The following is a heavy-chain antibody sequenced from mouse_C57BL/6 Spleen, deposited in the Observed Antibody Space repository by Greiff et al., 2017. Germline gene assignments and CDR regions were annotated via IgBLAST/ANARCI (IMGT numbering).Heavy chain of an antibody. Sequence: EVHLVESGGGFVKPGGSLKLSCAASGFTFSDYGMHWVRQAPEKGLEWVAYISSGSSTIYYADTVKGRFTISRDNAKNTLFLQMTSLRSEDTAMYYCARRNDGYWYFDVWGTGTTVTVSS. CDR2: ISSGSSTI. CDR3: ARRNDGYWYFDV. D-gene: IGHD2-3*01. J-gene: IGHJ1*03. V-gene: IGHV5-17*01. CDR1: GFTFSDYG.